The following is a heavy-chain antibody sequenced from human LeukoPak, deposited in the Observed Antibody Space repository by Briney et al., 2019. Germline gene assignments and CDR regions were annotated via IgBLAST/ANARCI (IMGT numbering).Heavy chain of an antibody. Sequence: GGSLRLSCAASGFTFSNNGMTWVRQAPGKGMEWVTGISDGGDTTYDAGSVKGRFTVSRDNSKNTLYLQMSSLRAEDTAVYYCAKDVRSIAVAGAVDYWGQGTLVTVSS. D-gene: IGHD6-19*01. CDR2: ISDGGDTT. CDR3: AKDVRSIAVAGAVDY. V-gene: IGHV3-23*01. CDR1: GFTFSNNG. J-gene: IGHJ4*02.